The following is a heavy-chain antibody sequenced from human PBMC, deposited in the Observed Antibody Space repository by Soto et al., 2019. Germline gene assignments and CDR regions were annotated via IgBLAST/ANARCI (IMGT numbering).Heavy chain of an antibody. Sequence: GSLRLSCAASGFTFSGSAMHWVRQASGKGLEWVGRIRSKANSYATAYAASVKGRFTISRDDSKNTAYLQMNSLKTEDTAVYYCTRHLRVTSLMDVWGQGTTVTVSS. J-gene: IGHJ6*02. CDR2: IRSKANSYAT. CDR3: TRHLRVTSLMDV. D-gene: IGHD4-17*01. V-gene: IGHV3-73*01. CDR1: GFTFSGSA.